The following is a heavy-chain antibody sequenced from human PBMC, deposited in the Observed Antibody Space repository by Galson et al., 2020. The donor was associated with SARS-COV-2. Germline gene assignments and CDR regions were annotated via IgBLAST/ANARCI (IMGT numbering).Heavy chain of an antibody. CDR3: ASETVVVTARVQYGRDV. V-gene: IGHV4-34*01. Sequence: SETLSLTCAVYGGSFRNYYWTWIRQSPEKGLEWLGEINHRGSTNYNPSLKSRVAMSVDASKNQFSLKLSSVTAADTAVYYCASETVVVTARVQYGRDVWGQGTTVTVSS. D-gene: IGHD2-21*02. CDR1: GGSFRNYY. J-gene: IGHJ6*02. CDR2: INHRGST.